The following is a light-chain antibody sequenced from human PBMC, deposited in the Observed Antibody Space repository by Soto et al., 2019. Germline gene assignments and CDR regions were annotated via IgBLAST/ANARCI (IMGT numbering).Light chain of an antibody. CDR1: QSVNDW. CDR3: QEYNSYSWT. CDR2: KVS. V-gene: IGKV1-5*03. J-gene: IGKJ1*01. Sequence: DIQMTQSPSTLSASVGDRVTITCRASQSVNDWLAWYQQKPGKAPNLLIYKVSNLESGVPSRFSGSGSWTEFTLTISRLQPDDFATYYCQEYNSYSWTFGQGPKVEIK.